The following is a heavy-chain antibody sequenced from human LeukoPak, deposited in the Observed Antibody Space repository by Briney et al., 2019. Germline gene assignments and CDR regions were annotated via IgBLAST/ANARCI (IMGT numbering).Heavy chain of an antibody. CDR1: GFTFSSYA. Sequence: GGSLRLSCAASGFTFSSYAMSWVRQAPRKGLEWVSSISSSSSYIYYADSVKGRFTISRDNAKNSLYLQMNSLRAEDTAVYYCARGLRWRIDYFDYWGQGTLVTVSS. V-gene: IGHV3-21*01. D-gene: IGHD4-23*01. CDR2: ISSSSSYI. J-gene: IGHJ4*02. CDR3: ARGLRWRIDYFDY.